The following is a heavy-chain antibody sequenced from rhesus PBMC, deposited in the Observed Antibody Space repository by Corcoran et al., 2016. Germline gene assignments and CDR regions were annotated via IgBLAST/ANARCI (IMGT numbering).Heavy chain of an antibody. CDR3: ARYSNYYGLDS. CDR1: GGSISSNY. Sequence: QLQLQESGPGLVKPSETLSLTCAVSGGSISSNYWSWIRQPPGKGLEWSGRISGSGGSTDYNPSLKSRGTISTDTSKNQFSLKLSSVTAADTAVYYGARYSNYYGLDSWGQGVVVTVSS. D-gene: IGHD4-23*01. CDR2: ISGSGGST. J-gene: IGHJ6*01. V-gene: IGHV4-173*01.